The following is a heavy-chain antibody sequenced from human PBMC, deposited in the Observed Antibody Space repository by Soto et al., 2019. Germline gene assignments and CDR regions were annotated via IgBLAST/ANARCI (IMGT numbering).Heavy chain of an antibody. CDR1: GYSFTSHW. CDR2: IFPGESDT. CDR3: ARIMTTVTTAFYYYGMDV. Sequence: GESLKISCKGSGYSFTSHWIGWVRQMPGKGLECMGIIFPGESDTRYSPSFQGQVTISADKSISTAYLQWSSLKASDTAMYYCARIMTTVTTAFYYYGMDVWGQGTTVTVSS. V-gene: IGHV5-51*01. J-gene: IGHJ6*02. D-gene: IGHD4-17*01.